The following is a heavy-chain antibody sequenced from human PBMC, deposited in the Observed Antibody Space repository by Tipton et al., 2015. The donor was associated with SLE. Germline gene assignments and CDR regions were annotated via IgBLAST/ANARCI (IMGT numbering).Heavy chain of an antibody. CDR3: ARERGTYYYDSSGYPTPYFDY. J-gene: IGHJ4*02. Sequence: TLSLTCTVSGGSISSGGYYWSWIRQHPGKGLEWIGYIYYSGSTYYNPSLKSRVTISVDKSKNQFSLKLTSVTAADTAVYYCARERGTYYYDSSGYPTPYFDYWGQGTLVTVSS. D-gene: IGHD3-22*01. V-gene: IGHV4-31*03. CDR2: IYYSGST. CDR1: GGSISSGGYY.